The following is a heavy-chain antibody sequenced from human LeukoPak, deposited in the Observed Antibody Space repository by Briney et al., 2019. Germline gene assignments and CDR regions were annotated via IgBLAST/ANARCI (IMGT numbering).Heavy chain of an antibody. CDR3: ARHRDGYNHTFDY. Sequence: GESLKISCEASGYSFTSYWITWVRQMPGKGLEWMGRIDPSDSYSNYSPSFQGHVTISADKSISTVYLQWRSLKASDIAMYYCARHRDGYNHTFDYWGQGTLVTVSS. CDR2: IDPSDSYS. J-gene: IGHJ4*02. CDR1: GYSFTSYW. D-gene: IGHD5-24*01. V-gene: IGHV5-10-1*01.